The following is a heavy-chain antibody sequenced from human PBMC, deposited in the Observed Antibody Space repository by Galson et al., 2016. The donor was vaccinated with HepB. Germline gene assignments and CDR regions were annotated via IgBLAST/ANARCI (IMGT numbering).Heavy chain of an antibody. CDR3: ARRGPDWWYFDV. J-gene: IGHJ2*01. CDR1: GYSFAIYW. D-gene: IGHD3-9*01. CDR2: IYPGDSDI. Sequence: QSGAEVKEPGESLKISCKDSGYSFAIYWIAWVRQMPGKGLEWMGSIYPGDSDIRYSPSFRGQVTIPVDKSINTAYLQWNSLKASDSAMYYCARRGPDWWYFDVWGRGTLVTVSS. V-gene: IGHV5-51*01.